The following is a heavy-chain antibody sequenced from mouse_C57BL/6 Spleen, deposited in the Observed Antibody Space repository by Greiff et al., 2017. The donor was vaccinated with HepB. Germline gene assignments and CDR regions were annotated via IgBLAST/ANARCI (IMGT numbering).Heavy chain of an antibody. Sequence: EVKLMESGGGLVKPGGSLKLSCAASGFTFSSYAMSWVRQTPEKRLEWVATISDGGSYTYYPDNVKGRFTISRDNAKNNLYLQMSHLKSEDTAMYYCASDTGLPFAHWGQGTLVTVSA. D-gene: IGHD2-4*01. CDR2: ISDGGSYT. CDR3: ASDTGLPFAH. CDR1: GFTFSSYA. J-gene: IGHJ3*01. V-gene: IGHV5-4*03.